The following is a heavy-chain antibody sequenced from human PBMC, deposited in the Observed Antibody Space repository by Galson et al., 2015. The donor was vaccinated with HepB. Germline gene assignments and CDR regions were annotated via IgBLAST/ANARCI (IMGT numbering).Heavy chain of an antibody. CDR1: GGSISSGGYY. Sequence: TLSLTCTVSGGSISSGGYYWSWIRQPPGKGLEWIGSIYYSGSTYYNPSLKSRVTISVDTSKNQFSLKLSSVTAADTAVYYCAIRRRTTTVTRTDGSFDIWGQGTMVTVSS. CDR3: AIRRRTTTVTRTDGSFDI. D-gene: IGHD4-17*01. V-gene: IGHV4-39*01. CDR2: IYYSGST. J-gene: IGHJ3*02.